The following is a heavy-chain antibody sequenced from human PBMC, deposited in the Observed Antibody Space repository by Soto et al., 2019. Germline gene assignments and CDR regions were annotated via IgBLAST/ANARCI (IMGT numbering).Heavy chain of an antibody. Sequence: GGTLSLSCAASVFTFSSYSMQWFRQAPGKGLEWVAVISYDGSNKYYADSVKGRFTISRDNSKNTLYLQMNSLRAEDTAVYYCAGAAAGSGVGYWGQGTLVTVSS. CDR1: VFTFSSYS. J-gene: IGHJ4*02. CDR3: AGAAAGSGVGY. CDR2: ISYDGSNK. V-gene: IGHV3-30-3*01. D-gene: IGHD6-13*01.